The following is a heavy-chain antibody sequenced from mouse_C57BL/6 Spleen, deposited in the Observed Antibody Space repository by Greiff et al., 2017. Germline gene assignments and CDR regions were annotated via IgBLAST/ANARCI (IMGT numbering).Heavy chain of an antibody. CDR1: GYAFSSSW. CDR3: AKITTVPWYFDV. J-gene: IGHJ1*03. CDR2: IYPGDGDT. Sequence: VQGVESGPELVKPGASVKISCKASGYAFSSSWMNWVKQRPGKGLEWIGRIYPGDGDTNYNGKFKGKATLTADKSYSTAYMQLSSLTSEDSAVYFCAKITTVPWYFDVWGTGTTVTVSS. D-gene: IGHD1-1*01. V-gene: IGHV1-82*01.